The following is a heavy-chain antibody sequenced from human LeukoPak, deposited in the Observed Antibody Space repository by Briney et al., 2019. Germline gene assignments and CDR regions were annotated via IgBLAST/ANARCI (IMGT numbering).Heavy chain of an antibody. Sequence: ASVKVSCKASGYTFTGYCMHWVRQAPGQGLEWMGWINPNSGGTNYAHKFQDRVTMTRDTSINTAYMELSNLRSDDTAVYFCARELGVAAAGPLDYWGQGTLVTVSS. CDR1: GYTFTGYC. V-gene: IGHV1-2*02. CDR2: INPNSGGT. D-gene: IGHD6-13*01. CDR3: ARELGVAAAGPLDY. J-gene: IGHJ4*02.